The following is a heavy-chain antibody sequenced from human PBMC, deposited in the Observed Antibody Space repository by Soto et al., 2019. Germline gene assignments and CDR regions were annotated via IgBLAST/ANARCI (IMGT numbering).Heavy chain of an antibody. J-gene: IGHJ5*02. CDR3: AKLSCTSSTCYFPGWFDP. V-gene: IGHV4-31*03. CDR2: VYYSGSS. D-gene: IGHD2-2*01. CDR1: GDSISGGASF. Sequence: PSESLSLTCTVSGDSISGGASFWSWIRQPPGKGLEWIANVYYSGSSYYNPSLKSRLTISVDTTKNQFSLQLESMTAADTAVYYCAKLSCTSSTCYFPGWFDPWGQGTLVTVSS.